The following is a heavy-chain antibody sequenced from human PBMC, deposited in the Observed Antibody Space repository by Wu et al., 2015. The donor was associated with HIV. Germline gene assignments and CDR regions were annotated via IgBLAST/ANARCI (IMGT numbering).Heavy chain of an antibody. CDR1: GYTFTDYY. Sequence: VQLVQSGTDVRKPGASVKVSCKASGYTFTDYYIHWVRQAPGQRLEWMGWISPNSGGTNYARKFQGRVTMTADMSISTAYMELRRLRSDDTAVYYCARGDYANYDFWSAYPSYWGQGTLVTVSS. J-gene: IGHJ4*02. V-gene: IGHV1-2*02. D-gene: IGHD3-3*01. CDR3: ARGDYANYDFWSAYPSY. CDR2: ISPNSGGT.